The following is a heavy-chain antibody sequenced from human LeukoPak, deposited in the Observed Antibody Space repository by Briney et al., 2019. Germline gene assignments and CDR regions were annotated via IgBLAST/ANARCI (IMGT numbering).Heavy chain of an antibody. Sequence: PGGSLRLSCAASGFTLTNYGMSWVRQAPGRGLEWVSSISVPADTTYYADPVKSRFTISRDSSKSTLYLQMNSLRVEDTAVYYCAILAVADPNWFDPWGQGTLVTVSS. J-gene: IGHJ5*02. CDR1: GFTLTNYG. CDR2: ISVPADTT. D-gene: IGHD6-19*01. CDR3: AILAVADPNWFDP. V-gene: IGHV3-23*01.